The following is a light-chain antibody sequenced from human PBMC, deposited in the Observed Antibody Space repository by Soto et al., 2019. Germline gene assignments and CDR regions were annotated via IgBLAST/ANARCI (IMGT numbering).Light chain of an antibody. V-gene: IGKV3-15*01. CDR2: GAS. J-gene: IGKJ1*01. Sequence: EIVMTQSPATLSVSPGERATLSCRASQSVSSNLAWYQQKPGQAPRLLIYGASTRATGIPACFSGSGSGTEFTLTISSLQSEDFAVYCCQQYNNWWTFGQGTKVEIK. CDR3: QQYNNWWT. CDR1: QSVSSN.